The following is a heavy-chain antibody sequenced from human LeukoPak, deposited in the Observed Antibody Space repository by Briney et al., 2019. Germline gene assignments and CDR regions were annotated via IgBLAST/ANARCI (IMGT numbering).Heavy chain of an antibody. J-gene: IGHJ4*02. CDR3: ARDHFVQAGNYERYFDY. Sequence: SVKVSCKASGGTFTSYAISWVRQAPGQGLEWMGRIIPIFGTANYAQKFQGRVTITTDESTSTAYMELSSLRSEDTAVYYCARDHFVQAGNYERYFDYWGQGTLVTVSS. CDR1: GGTFTSYA. D-gene: IGHD4-11*01. CDR2: IIPIFGTA. V-gene: IGHV1-69*05.